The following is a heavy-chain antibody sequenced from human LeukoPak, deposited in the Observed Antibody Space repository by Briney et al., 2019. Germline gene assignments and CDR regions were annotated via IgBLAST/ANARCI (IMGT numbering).Heavy chain of an antibody. CDR3: ARLAYCSNDVCYSNYYSSMDV. Sequence: GESLKISCKGSGYTFSSYWIGWVRQMPGKGLEWMGIIYPDDSDTRYSPSFQGQVTISADKSISTAYLQWSSLKASDTAMYYCARLAYCSNDVCYSNYYSSMDVWGKGTTVTVSS. CDR2: IYPDDSDT. D-gene: IGHD2-8*01. J-gene: IGHJ6*03. V-gene: IGHV5-51*01. CDR1: GYTFSSYW.